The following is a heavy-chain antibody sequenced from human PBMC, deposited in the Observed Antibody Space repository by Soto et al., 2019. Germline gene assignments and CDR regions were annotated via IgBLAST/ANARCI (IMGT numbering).Heavy chain of an antibody. Sequence: QVQLVASGGGVVQPGRSLRLSCAASGFIFSKYGMHWVRQAPGKGLEWVAVISHDGRKAYYADSLKGRFTISRDNSRKTFDLELNSLRVEDTAVYYCAKEGRQRVSGHLDYWGQGTRVTVSS. J-gene: IGHJ4*02. V-gene: IGHV3-30*18. CDR2: ISHDGRKA. D-gene: IGHD2-8*01. CDR1: GFIFSKYG. CDR3: AKEGRQRVSGHLDY.